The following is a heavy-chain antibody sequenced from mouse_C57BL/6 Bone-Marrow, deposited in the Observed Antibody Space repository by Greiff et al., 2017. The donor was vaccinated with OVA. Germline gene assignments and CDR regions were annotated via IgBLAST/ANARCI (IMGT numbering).Heavy chain of an antibody. D-gene: IGHD1-1*01. CDR1: GFSLTSYA. CDR2: IWTGGGT. Sequence: VQLQESGPGLVAPSQSLSITCTVSGFSLTSYAISWVRQPPGKGLEWLGVIWTGGGTNYNSALKSRLSISKDNSKSQVFLKMNSLQSDDTARYYCARNGYGSSYYYAMDYWGQGTSVTVSS. J-gene: IGHJ4*01. V-gene: IGHV2-9-1*01. CDR3: ARNGYGSSYYYAMDY.